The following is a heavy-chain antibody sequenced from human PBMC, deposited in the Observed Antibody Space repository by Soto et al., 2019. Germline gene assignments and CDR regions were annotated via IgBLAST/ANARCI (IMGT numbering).Heavy chain of an antibody. V-gene: IGHV3-33*01. J-gene: IGHJ1*01. Sequence: QVQLVESGGGVVQPGRSLRLSCAASGFTFSSYGMHWVRQAPGKGLEWVAVIWYDGSNKYYADSVKGRFTISRDNSKNTLYLQMNSLRAEDTAVYYCARDQVAGDLEKLGNFQHWGQGTLVTVSS. CDR3: ARDQVAGDLEKLGNFQH. CDR1: GFTFSSYG. CDR2: IWYDGSNK. D-gene: IGHD6-19*01.